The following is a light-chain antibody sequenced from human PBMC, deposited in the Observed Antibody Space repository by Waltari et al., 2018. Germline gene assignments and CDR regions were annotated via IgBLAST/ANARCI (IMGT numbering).Light chain of an antibody. Sequence: DIQMTQSPSSLSASVGDKVTITCRASQDIKNFLAWIQQKPGKAPRSLISAASSLQSGVPSRFSASGFGTHFTLTITSLQSEDVATYYCQQYHSYPPTFGEGTKVEV. CDR2: AAS. J-gene: IGKJ1*01. CDR3: QQYHSYPPT. CDR1: QDIKNF. V-gene: IGKV1-16*01.